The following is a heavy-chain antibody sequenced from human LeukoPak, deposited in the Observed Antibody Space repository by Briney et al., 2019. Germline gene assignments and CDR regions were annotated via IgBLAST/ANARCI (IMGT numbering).Heavy chain of an antibody. V-gene: IGHV3-21*01. Sequence: PGGSLRLSCAASGFTFSSYSINWVRQAPGKGLEWVSSISTSSTYINYADSVKGRFTISRDNAKNSLYLQMNSLRAEDTAMYYCARSGTSGWSPDYWGQGTLVTVSS. D-gene: IGHD6-19*01. J-gene: IGHJ4*02. CDR3: ARSGTSGWSPDY. CDR2: ISTSSTYI. CDR1: GFTFSSYS.